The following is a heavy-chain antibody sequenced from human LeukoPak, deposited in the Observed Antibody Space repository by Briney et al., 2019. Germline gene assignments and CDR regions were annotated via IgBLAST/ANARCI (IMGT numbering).Heavy chain of an antibody. CDR2: IIPVFGTA. CDR3: ARDLSPWETRNPDAFDI. CDR1: GGTFSSYA. Sequence: SVKVSCKASGGTFSSYAISWVRQAPGQGLEWMGGIIPVFGTANYAQKFQGRVTITADESTSTAYMELSSLRSEDTAVYYCARDLSPWETRNPDAFDIWGQGTMVTVSS. V-gene: IGHV1-69*13. J-gene: IGHJ3*02. D-gene: IGHD1-14*01.